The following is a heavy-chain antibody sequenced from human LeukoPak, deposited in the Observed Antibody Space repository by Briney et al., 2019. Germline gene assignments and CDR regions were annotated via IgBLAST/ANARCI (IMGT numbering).Heavy chain of an antibody. D-gene: IGHD3-16*02. J-gene: IGHJ3*02. CDR3: ARYSAYYGYVWGSYRKPSAFDI. Sequence: SETLSLTCAVYGGSFSGYYWSWICQPPGKGLEWIGEINHSGSTNYNPSLKSRVTISVDTSKNQFSLKLSSVTAADTAVYYCARYSAYYGYVWGSYRKPSAFDIWGQGTMVTVPS. CDR1: GGSFSGYY. V-gene: IGHV4-34*01. CDR2: INHSGST.